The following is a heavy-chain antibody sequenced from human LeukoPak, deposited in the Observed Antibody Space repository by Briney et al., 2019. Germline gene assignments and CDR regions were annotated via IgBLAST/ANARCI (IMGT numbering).Heavy chain of an antibody. J-gene: IGHJ5*02. CDR3: ARGRRITIFGVVIPTTPNWFDP. D-gene: IGHD3-3*01. CDR1: GYTFTGYY. Sequence: EASVKVSCKASGYTFTGYYMHWVRQAPGQGLEWMGWINPNSGGTNYAQKFQGRVTMTRDTSISTAYMELSRLRSDDTAVYYCARGRRITIFGVVIPTTPNWFDPWGQGTLVTVSS. V-gene: IGHV1-2*02. CDR2: INPNSGGT.